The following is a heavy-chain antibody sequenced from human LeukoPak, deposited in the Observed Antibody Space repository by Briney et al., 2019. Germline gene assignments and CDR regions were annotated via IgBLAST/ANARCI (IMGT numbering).Heavy chain of an antibody. CDR1: GGSISSYY. CDR3: ARDPGDDSSSWYGDKGFDP. V-gene: IGHV4-59*01. CDR2: IYYSGST. D-gene: IGHD6-13*01. J-gene: IGHJ5*02. Sequence: SETLSLTCTVSGGSISSYYWSWIRQPPGKGLEWIGYIYYSGSTNYNPSLESRVTISVDTSKNQFSLKLSSVTAADTAVYYCARDPGDDSSSWYGDKGFDPWGQGTLVTVSS.